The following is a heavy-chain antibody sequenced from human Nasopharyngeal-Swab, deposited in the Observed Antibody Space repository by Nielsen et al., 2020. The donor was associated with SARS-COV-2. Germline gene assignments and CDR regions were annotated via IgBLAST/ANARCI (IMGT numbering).Heavy chain of an antibody. CDR2: MNPNSGNT. J-gene: IGHJ6*03. CDR1: GYTFTSYD. V-gene: IGHV1-8*01. D-gene: IGHD4-17*01. Sequence: ASVKVSCKASGYTFTSYDINWVRQATGQGLEWMGWMNPNSGNTGYAQKFQGRVTMTRNTSISTAYMELSSLRSEDTAVYYYARGGYGDYLGYYYYMDVWGKGTTVTVSS. CDR3: ARGGYGDYLGYYYYMDV.